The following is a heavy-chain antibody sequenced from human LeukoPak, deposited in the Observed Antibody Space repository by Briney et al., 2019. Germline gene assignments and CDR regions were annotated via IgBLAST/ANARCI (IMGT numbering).Heavy chain of an antibody. Sequence: PGGSLRLSCAASGFIFSTYSMIWVRQAPGKGLEWVSSVSGTSEYIYYADSVRGRFTISRDNAKNTVYLQMNSLRAEDTAAYYCARWYSSGWYSDYWGQGTLVTVSS. CDR1: GFIFSTYS. V-gene: IGHV3-21*06. D-gene: IGHD6-19*01. J-gene: IGHJ4*02. CDR2: VSGTSEYI. CDR3: ARWYSSGWYSDY.